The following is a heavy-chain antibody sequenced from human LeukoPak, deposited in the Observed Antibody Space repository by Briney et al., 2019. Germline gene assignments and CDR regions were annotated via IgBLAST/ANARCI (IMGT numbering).Heavy chain of an antibody. J-gene: IGHJ4*02. D-gene: IGHD6-13*01. CDR3: ARDQSSSPKVPHFDY. Sequence: PGGSLRLSCAASGFTFSSYAMHWVRQAPGKGLEWVAVISYDGSNKYYADSVKGRFTISRDNSKNTLYLQMNSLRAEDTAVYYCARDQSSSPKVPHFDYWGQGTLVTVSS. CDR2: ISYDGSNK. V-gene: IGHV3-30-3*01. CDR1: GFTFSSYA.